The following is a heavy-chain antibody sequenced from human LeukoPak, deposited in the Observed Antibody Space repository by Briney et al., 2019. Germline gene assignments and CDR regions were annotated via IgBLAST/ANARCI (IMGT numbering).Heavy chain of an antibody. D-gene: IGHD6-6*01. CDR3: ARGLSGYASSLGY. CDR2: IKPDGSEK. Sequence: LPGGSLRLSCAASGFIFSTYWMTWVRQAPGKGLEWVANIKPDGSEKYYVDSVKGRFTISRDNAKNSVSLQMNSLRAEDTAVYYCARGLSGYASSLGYWGQGTLVTVSA. CDR1: GFIFSTYW. V-gene: IGHV3-7*01. J-gene: IGHJ4*02.